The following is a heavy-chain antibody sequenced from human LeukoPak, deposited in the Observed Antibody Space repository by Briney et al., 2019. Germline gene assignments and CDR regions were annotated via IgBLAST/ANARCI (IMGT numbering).Heavy chain of an antibody. V-gene: IGHV5-10-1*01. CDR1: GYSFTTYW. CDR3: TTRRRDGYRFDY. D-gene: IGHD5-24*01. Sequence: GESLKISCKGAGYSFTTYWISWVRQMPGKGLEWIGRIDPTDSYIDYSPSFQGHVTISADKSVSTAHLQWSSLKASDTAMYFCTTRRRDGYRFDYWGQGTLVTVSS. J-gene: IGHJ4*02. CDR2: IDPTDSYI.